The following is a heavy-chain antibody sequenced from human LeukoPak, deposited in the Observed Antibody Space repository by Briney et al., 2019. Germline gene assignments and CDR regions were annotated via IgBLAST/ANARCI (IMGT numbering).Heavy chain of an antibody. CDR3: AREERDYDFWSGPLPWFDP. CDR1: GGSISSYY. CDR2: IYTSGST. J-gene: IGHJ5*02. D-gene: IGHD3-3*01. Sequence: PSETLSLTCTVSGGSISSYYWSWLRQPAGKGLEWIGRIYTSGSTNYNPSLKSRVTMSVDTSKNQFSLKLCSVTAADTAVYYCAREERDYDFWSGPLPWFDPWGQGTLVTVSS. V-gene: IGHV4-4*07.